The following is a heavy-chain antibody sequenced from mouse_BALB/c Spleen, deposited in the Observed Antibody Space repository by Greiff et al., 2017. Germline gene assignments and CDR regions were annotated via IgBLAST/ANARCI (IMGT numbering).Heavy chain of an antibody. CDR2: IYPGDGDT. CDR1: GYTFTSYW. V-gene: IGHV1-87*01. CDR3: ARGGWVDY. J-gene: IGHJ2*01. Sequence: VQLVESGAELARPGASVKLSCKASGYTFTSYWMQWVKQRPGQGLEWIGAIYPGDGDTRYTQKFKGKATLTADKSSSTAYMQLSSLASEDSAVYYCARGGWVDYWGQGTTLTVSS.